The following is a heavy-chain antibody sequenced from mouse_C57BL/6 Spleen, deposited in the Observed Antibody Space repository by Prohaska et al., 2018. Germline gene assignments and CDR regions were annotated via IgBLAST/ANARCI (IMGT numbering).Heavy chain of an antibody. CDR2: IDPSDSYT. V-gene: IGHV1-69*01. J-gene: IGHJ4*01. D-gene: IGHD1-1*01. CDR3: ARPVVANYAMDY. Sequence: QLQQPGAELVMPGASVKLSCKASVYNFTTYWMHWVKQRPGQGLETIREIDPSDSYTKYNQKFKGKATLTVDKSSSTAYMQLSSLTSEDSAVYYCARPVVANYAMDYWGQGTSVTVSS. CDR1: VYNFTTYW.